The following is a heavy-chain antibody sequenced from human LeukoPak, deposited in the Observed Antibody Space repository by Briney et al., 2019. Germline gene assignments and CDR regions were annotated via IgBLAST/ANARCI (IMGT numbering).Heavy chain of an antibody. CDR2: IRYDGSDK. V-gene: IGHV3-30*02. J-gene: IGHJ4*02. CDR3: ARRFSSSWFDY. Sequence: GGSLRLSCAASGFIFSSYGMHWVRQAPGKGLEWVAFIRYDGSDKYSADSVKGRFTISRDNAKNSLYLQMNSPRAEDTAVYYCARRFSSSWFDYWGQGTLVTVSS. CDR1: GFIFSSYG. D-gene: IGHD6-13*01.